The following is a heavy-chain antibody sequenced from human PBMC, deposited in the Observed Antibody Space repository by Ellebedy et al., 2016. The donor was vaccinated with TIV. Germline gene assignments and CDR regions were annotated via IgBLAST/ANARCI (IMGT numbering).Heavy chain of an antibody. D-gene: IGHD5-24*01. V-gene: IGHV3-48*01. CDR3: SRDHNWAFDY. CDR1: GFTFSSYA. J-gene: IGHJ4*02. Sequence: GESLKISCAASGFTFSSYAMSWVRQAPGKGLEWIAYMSSTGDIYYADSVRGRFTISRDYARNSLFLQMNSLRAEDAAVYYCSRDHNWAFDYWGQGTLVTVSS. CDR2: MSSTGDI.